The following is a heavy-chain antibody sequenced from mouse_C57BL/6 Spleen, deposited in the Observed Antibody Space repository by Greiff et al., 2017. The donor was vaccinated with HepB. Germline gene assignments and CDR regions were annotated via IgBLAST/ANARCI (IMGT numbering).Heavy chain of an antibody. CDR3: ARSYYGSSLFDY. CDR2: IYPGDGDT. V-gene: IGHV1-80*01. J-gene: IGHJ2*01. CDR1: GYAFSSYW. D-gene: IGHD1-1*01. Sequence: VHLVESGAELVKPGASVKISCKASGYAFSSYWMNWVKQRPGKGLEWIGQIYPGDGDTNYNGKFKGKATLTADKSSSTAYMQLSSLTSEDSAVYFCARSYYGSSLFDYWGQGTTLTVSS.